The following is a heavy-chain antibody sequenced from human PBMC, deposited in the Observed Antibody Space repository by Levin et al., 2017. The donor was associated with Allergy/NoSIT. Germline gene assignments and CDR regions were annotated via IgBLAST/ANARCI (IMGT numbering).Heavy chain of an antibody. V-gene: IGHV4-34*01. J-gene: IGHJ3*01. Sequence: SETLSLTCTVYGGSFSAYYWSWIRQPPGKGLEWIGEMNHSGSTNYNPSLKSRVTISVDTSNNHFSLKLSSVTAADTAFYYCAAQYGDYVRGAFDVWGQGTVVTVSS. CDR3: AAQYGDYVRGAFDV. CDR1: GGSFSAYY. CDR2: MNHSGST. D-gene: IGHD4-17*01.